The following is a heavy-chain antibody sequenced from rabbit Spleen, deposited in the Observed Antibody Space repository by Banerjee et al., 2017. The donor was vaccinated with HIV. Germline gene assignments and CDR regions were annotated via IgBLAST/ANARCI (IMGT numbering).Heavy chain of an antibody. CDR2: INTATIKS. J-gene: IGHJ4*01. CDR3: ARDYVSNDGWSDL. CDR1: GVSLNDKDV. V-gene: IGHV1S45*01. D-gene: IGHD6-1*01. Sequence: QEQVKETGGGLVQPGGSLTLSCKASGVSLNDKDVMCWVRQAPGKGLEWIACINTATIKSVYASWAKGRFTISKTSSTTVTLQMKSLTAADTATYFCARDYVSNDGWSDLWGPGTLVTVS.